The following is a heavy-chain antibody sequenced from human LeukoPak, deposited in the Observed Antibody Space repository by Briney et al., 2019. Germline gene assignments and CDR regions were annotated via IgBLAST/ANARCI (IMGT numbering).Heavy chain of an antibody. V-gene: IGHV3-53*04. CDR2: IYSGGST. CDR3: ARVRSGYDFDAFDI. D-gene: IGHD5-12*01. J-gene: IGHJ3*02. CDR1: GFTVSSNY. Sequence: GSLRLSCAASGFTVSSNYMSWVRQAPGKGLEWVSVIYSGGSTYYADSVKGRFTISRHNSKNTLYLQMNSLRAEDTAVYYCARVRSGYDFDAFDIWGQGTMVTVSS.